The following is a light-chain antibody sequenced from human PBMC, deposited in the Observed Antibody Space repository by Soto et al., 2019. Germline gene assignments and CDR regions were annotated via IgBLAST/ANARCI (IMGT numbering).Light chain of an antibody. CDR3: QQYNSFSEWT. Sequence: DIQMTQSPSTLSASVGARVTITCRASQSISSWLAWYQQKPGKAPKLLISKASSLEAGVPSRFSSSGSGTEFTLTISSLQPDDFATYYCQQYNSFSEWTFGQGTKMEIK. V-gene: IGKV1-5*03. CDR1: QSISSW. J-gene: IGKJ1*01. CDR2: KAS.